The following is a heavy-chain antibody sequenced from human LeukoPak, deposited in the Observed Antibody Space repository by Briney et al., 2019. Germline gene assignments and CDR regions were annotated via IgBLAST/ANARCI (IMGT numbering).Heavy chain of an antibody. CDR3: AREDRSQGYFDL. CDR1: GGSISSGGYY. CDR2: IYYSGST. Sequence: SETLSLTCTVSGGSISSGGYYWRWIRQHPGKGLEWIGYIYYSGSTYYNPPLKSRVTISVDTSKNQFSLKLSSVTAADTAVYYCAREDRSQGYFDLWGRGTLVTVSS. V-gene: IGHV4-31*03. J-gene: IGHJ2*01.